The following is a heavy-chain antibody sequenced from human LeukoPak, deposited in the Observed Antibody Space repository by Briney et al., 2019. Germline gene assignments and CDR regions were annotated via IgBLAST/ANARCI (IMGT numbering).Heavy chain of an antibody. CDR2: IYYSGST. CDR1: GGSISGSSYF. V-gene: IGHV4-61*05. J-gene: IGHJ1*01. D-gene: IGHD3-10*01. Sequence: SETLSLTCTVSGGSISGSSYFWGWIRQPPGKGLEWIGYIYYSGSTNYNPSLKSRVTISVDTSKNQFSLRLNSVTAADTAVYYCAKTYYSSSGSWDWGQGTLVTVSS. CDR3: AKTYYSSSGSWD.